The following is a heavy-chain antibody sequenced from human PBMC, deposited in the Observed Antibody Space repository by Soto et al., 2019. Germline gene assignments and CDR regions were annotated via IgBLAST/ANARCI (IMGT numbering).Heavy chain of an antibody. Sequence: GGSLILSCAASGLTFSSYSMNWVRQAPGKGLEWVSSISSSSSYIYYADSVKGRFTISRDNAKNSLYLQMNSLRAEDTAVYYCAKIPGRNAFDIWGQGTMVTVS. J-gene: IGHJ3*02. V-gene: IGHV3-21*01. CDR3: AKIPGRNAFDI. CDR2: ISSSSSYI. CDR1: GLTFSSYS. D-gene: IGHD2-21*01.